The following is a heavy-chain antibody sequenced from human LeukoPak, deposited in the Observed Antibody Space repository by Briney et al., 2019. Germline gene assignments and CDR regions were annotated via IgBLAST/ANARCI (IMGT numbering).Heavy chain of an antibody. J-gene: IGHJ6*02. Sequence: SETLSLTCTVSGASISGYYWNWIRQPPGKGLEWIGYMYYSGSTNHNPSFKSRVTMSGDTSKNELTLKLSSVTAADTAVYYCARMNGDYGFRNYFYYGLDVWGQGTTVTVSS. D-gene: IGHD4-17*01. CDR3: ARMNGDYGFRNYFYYGLDV. CDR2: MYYSGST. CDR1: GASISGYY. V-gene: IGHV4-59*08.